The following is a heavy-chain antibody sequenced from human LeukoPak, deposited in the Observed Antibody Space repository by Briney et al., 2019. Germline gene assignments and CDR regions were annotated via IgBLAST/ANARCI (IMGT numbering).Heavy chain of an antibody. J-gene: IGHJ4*02. Sequence: GGSLRLSCSASGFTFSSYAMHWVRQAPGKGLEYVSALSSNGGSTYYADSVKGRFTISRDNSKNTLYLQMNSLRAEDTAVYYCASIADCSSTSCYDYWGQGTLVTVSS. V-gene: IGHV3-64*04. CDR3: ASIADCSSTSCYDY. CDR2: LSSNGGST. CDR1: GFTFSSYA. D-gene: IGHD2-2*01.